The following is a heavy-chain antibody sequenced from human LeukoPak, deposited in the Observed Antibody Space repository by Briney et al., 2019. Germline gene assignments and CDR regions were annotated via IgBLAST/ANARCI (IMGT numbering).Heavy chain of an antibody. CDR1: GFTFSDYG. CDR2: IWSGGSIA. J-gene: IGHJ4*02. D-gene: IGHD6-25*01. Sequence: GSLRLSCAASGFTFSDYGMQWVRQAPGKGLECLSVIWSGGSIADYAESVRGRFTISRDNSKNTVYLQMNSLRAEDTAIYFCTRVATAGTWTDYWGRELWSPSPQ. CDR3: TRVATAGTWTDY. V-gene: IGHV3-33*03.